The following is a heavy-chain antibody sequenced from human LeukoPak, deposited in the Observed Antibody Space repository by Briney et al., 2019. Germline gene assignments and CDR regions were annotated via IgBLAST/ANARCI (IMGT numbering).Heavy chain of an antibody. CDR1: GFTFSSYG. D-gene: IGHD3-3*01. CDR3: ARDFRVRFLEWLQDY. J-gene: IGHJ4*02. CDR2: IWYDGSNK. V-gene: IGHV3-33*01. Sequence: PGGSLRLSCAASGFTFSSYGMHWVRQAPGKGLEWVAVIWYDGSNKYYADSVKGRFTISRDNSKNTLYLQMSSLRAEDTAVYYCARDFRVRFLEWLQDYWGQGTLVTVSS.